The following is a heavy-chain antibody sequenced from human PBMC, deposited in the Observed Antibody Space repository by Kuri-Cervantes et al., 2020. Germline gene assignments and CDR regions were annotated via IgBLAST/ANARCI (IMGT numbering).Heavy chain of an antibody. D-gene: IGHD1-26*01. Sequence: SGPTLVKPTQTLTLTCTFSGFSLSTSGMRVSWIRQPPGKALEWLARIDWDDDKFYSTSLKTRLTISKDTSKNQVVLTMTNMDPVDTATYYCARTSFTGGGVDYYYYMDVWGKGTTVTVSS. J-gene: IGHJ6*03. CDR2: IDWDDDK. V-gene: IGHV2-70*04. CDR3: ARTSFTGGGVDYYYYMDV. CDR1: GFSLSTSGMR.